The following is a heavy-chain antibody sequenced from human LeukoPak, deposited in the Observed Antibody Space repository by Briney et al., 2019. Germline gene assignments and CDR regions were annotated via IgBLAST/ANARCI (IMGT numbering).Heavy chain of an antibody. CDR2: IYYSGST. Sequence: SETLSLTCIVSGGSISNYYWSWIRQPPGKGLEWIGYIYYSGSTNYNPSLKSRVTISVDTSKNQFSLKLSSVTAADTAVYYCARSGYSYGADSLDIWGQGTMVTVSS. V-gene: IGHV4-59*01. J-gene: IGHJ3*02. CDR1: GGSISNYY. D-gene: IGHD5-18*01. CDR3: ARSGYSYGADSLDI.